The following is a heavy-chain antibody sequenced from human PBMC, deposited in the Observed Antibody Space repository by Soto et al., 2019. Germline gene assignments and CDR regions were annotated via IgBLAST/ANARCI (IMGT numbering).Heavy chain of an antibody. Sequence: QVQLVESGGGVVQPGRSLRLSCAASGFTFSSYAMHWVRQAPGKGLEWVAVISYDGSNKYYADSVKGRFTISRDNSKNTLYLQMNSLRAEDTAVYYCATGTAAGNYYFDYWGQGTLVTVSS. D-gene: IGHD6-13*01. CDR2: ISYDGSNK. J-gene: IGHJ4*02. CDR1: GFTFSSYA. V-gene: IGHV3-30-3*01. CDR3: ATGTAAGNYYFDY.